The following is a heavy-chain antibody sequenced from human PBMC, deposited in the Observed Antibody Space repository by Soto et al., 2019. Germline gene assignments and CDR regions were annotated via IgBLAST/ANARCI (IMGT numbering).Heavy chain of an antibody. CDR3: AKHRGGYGSGSDTYYFAF. CDR2: LSGSGGTT. D-gene: IGHD3-10*01. Sequence: EVQLLESGGGLVQPGGSLRLSCSTSGFTFSTYAMNWVRQAPGKGLEWVSALSGSGGTTYYADSVRGRFTISRDNSKNSVFLKMNGLRAEDTALYYCAKHRGGYGSGSDTYYFAFWGQGTPVTVSS. V-gene: IGHV3-23*01. J-gene: IGHJ4*02. CDR1: GFTFSTYA.